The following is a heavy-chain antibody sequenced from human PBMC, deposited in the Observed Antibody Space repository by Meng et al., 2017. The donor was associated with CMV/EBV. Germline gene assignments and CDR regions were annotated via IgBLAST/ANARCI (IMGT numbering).Heavy chain of an antibody. J-gene: IGHJ3*02. CDR3: ARDPPMYYDFWSGYLYDAFDI. CDR2: ISSSSSTI. CDR1: GFTFSSYS. D-gene: IGHD3-3*01. V-gene: IGHV3-48*04. Sequence: GGSLRLSCAASGFTFSSYSMNWVRQAPGKGLEWVSYISSSSSTIYYADSVKGRFTISRDNAKNTLYLQMNRLRAEDTAVYYCARDPPMYYDFWSGYLYDAFDIWGQGTMVTVSS.